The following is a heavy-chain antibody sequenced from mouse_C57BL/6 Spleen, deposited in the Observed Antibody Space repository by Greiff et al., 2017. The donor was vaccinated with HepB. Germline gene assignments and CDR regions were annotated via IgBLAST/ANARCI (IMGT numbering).Heavy chain of an antibody. CDR1: GFNIKDYY. V-gene: IGHV14-2*01. Sequence: VQLQQSGAELVKPGASVKLSCTASGFNIKDYYMHWVKQRTEQGLEWIGRIDPEDGETKNAPKFQGKATITADTSSNTAYLQLSSLTSEDTAVYYCARSLAGAMDYWGQGTSVTVSS. CDR2: IDPEDGET. CDR3: ARSLAGAMDY. J-gene: IGHJ4*01.